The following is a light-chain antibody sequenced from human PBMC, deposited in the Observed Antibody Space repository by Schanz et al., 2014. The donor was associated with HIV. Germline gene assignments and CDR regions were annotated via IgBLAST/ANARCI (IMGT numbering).Light chain of an antibody. Sequence: QSALTQPASVSGTPGQSVTISCTGTSSDVGGYKYVSWYQQHPGKAPKLLIYEVSKRPSGVSNRFSGSKSGNTASLTVSGLQAEDEADYYCSSYAGSNVAFGGGTKLTVL. CDR3: SSYAGSNVA. CDR2: EVS. V-gene: IGLV2-8*01. J-gene: IGLJ2*01. CDR1: SSDVGGYKY.